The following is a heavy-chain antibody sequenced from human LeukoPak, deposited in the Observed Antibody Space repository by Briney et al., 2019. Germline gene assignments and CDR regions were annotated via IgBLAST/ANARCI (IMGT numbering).Heavy chain of an antibody. CDR1: GFTFSSYS. J-gene: IGHJ4*02. CDR2: ISSSSSTI. CDR3: ARIWVRGVPDY. D-gene: IGHD3-10*01. Sequence: GGSLRLSCAASGFTFSSYSMNWVRQAPGEGLEWVSYISSSSSTIYYADSVKGRFTISRDNAKNSLYLQMNSLRAEDTAVYYCARIWVRGVPDYWGQGTLVTVSS. V-gene: IGHV3-48*01.